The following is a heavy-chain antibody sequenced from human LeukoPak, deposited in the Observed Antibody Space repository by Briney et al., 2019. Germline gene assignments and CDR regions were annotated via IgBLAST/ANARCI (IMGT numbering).Heavy chain of an antibody. J-gene: IGHJ1*01. D-gene: IGHD2-21*02. CDR2: IYYSGST. CDR3: ARDGSYCGGYCYYGYFHH. V-gene: IGHV4-59*01. CDR1: GGSISSYY. Sequence: PSETLSLTCTVSGGSISSYYWSWIRQPPGKGLEWIGYIYYSGSTNYNPSLKSRVTISVDTSKNQFSLKLSSVTAADTAVYYCARDGSYCGGYCYYGYFHHWGQGTLVTVSS.